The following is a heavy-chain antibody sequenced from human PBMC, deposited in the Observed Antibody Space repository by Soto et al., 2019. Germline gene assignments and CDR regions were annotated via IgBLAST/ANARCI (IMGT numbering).Heavy chain of an antibody. Sequence: EVQLLDSGGGLVQPGGSLRLSCAVSGFIISDYGVTWVRQAPGKGLEWVSGFSGGGGGTFYADSVKGRFTISRDDPKNTAYLKMNSRGAGDTAVFYCVRWTGSGDRWGKGTLVPVSS. J-gene: IGHJ5*02. V-gene: IGHV3-23*01. CDR1: GFIISDYG. CDR2: FSGGGGGT. D-gene: IGHD6-25*01. CDR3: VRWTGSGDR.